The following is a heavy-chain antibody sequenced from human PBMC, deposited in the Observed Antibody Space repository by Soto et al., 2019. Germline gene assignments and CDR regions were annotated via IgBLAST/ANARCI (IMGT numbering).Heavy chain of an antibody. D-gene: IGHD6-13*01. CDR1: GFTFSSYW. CDR2: IKQDGSEK. CDR3: ARVGGSSWYPAAFDI. J-gene: IGHJ3*02. Sequence: EVQLVESGGGLVQPGGSLRLSCAASGFTFSSYWMSWVRQAPGKGLEWVANIKQDGSEKYYVDSVKGRFTISRDNAKNSLYLQMNSLRAEDTAVYYCARVGGSSWYPAAFDIWGQGTMVTVSS. V-gene: IGHV3-7*01.